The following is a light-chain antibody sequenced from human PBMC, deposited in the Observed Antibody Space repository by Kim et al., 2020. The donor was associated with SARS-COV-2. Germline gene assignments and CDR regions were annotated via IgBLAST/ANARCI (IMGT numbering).Light chain of an antibody. CDR3: VLHYGAVQV. J-gene: IGLJ3*02. CDR1: TGAVTSDYY. Sequence: PGGTVTLTGASNTGAVTSDYYPNWFQQKPGQTPRPLIYSTNNKHSWTPARFSASLLGGKAALTLSGVQPEDEAVYYCVLHYGAVQVFGAGTQLTVL. CDR2: STN. V-gene: IGLV7-43*01.